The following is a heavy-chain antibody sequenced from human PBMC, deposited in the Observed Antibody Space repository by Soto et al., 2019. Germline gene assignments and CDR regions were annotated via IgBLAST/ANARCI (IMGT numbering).Heavy chain of an antibody. CDR1: GGTFSSYA. CDR3: ARRPERYDRENYFDY. J-gene: IGHJ4*02. D-gene: IGHD3-22*01. CDR2: IIPILGTA. V-gene: IGHV1-69*13. Sequence: GASVKVSCKASGGTFSSYAISWVRQAPGQGLEWMGGIIPILGTANYAQKFQGRVTITADESTSTAYMELSSLRSEDTAVYYCARRPERYDRENYFDYWGQGTLVTVSS.